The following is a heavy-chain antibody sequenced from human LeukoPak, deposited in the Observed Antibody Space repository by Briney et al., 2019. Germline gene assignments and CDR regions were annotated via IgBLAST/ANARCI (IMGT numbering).Heavy chain of an antibody. D-gene: IGHD3-3*01. CDR2: ISLNNGNT. J-gene: IGHJ4*02. CDR3: QRVTIFGVVIDFDY. CDR1: GYAFHYYG. Sequence: GASVKVSCKASGYAFHYYGITWVRQAPGQGLEWVGWISLNNGNTHYTKYAQKFQGRVTLTADTSTATAYMELRGLRSDDTAVYYCQRVTIFGVVIDFDYWGQGTLVAVSS. V-gene: IGHV1-18*01.